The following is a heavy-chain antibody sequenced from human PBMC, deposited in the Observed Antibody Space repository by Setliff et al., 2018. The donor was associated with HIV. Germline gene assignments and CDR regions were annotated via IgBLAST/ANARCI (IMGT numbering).Heavy chain of an antibody. J-gene: IGHJ6*03. CDR2: IIPILGVA. CDR1: RSTFNSHT. CDR3: VRGVQSPPHYSYYYMDV. Sequence: SVKVSCKASRSTFNSHTINWVRQAPGQGLDWMGRIIPILGVANYAQRFQDRVTMTRDTSTSTAYMELTSLRFDDTAMYYCVRGVQSPPHYSYYYMDVWGEGTMVTVSS. D-gene: IGHD3-3*01. V-gene: IGHV1-69*02.